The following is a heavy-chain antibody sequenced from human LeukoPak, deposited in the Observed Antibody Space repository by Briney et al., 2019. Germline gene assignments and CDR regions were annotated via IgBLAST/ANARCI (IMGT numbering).Heavy chain of an antibody. Sequence: SVKVSCKASGGTFSSYAISWVRQAPGQGLEWMGGIIPIFGTANYAQKFQGRVTITADESTSTAYMELSSLRSEDTAVYYCASLAEWFGELLDYYYYGMDVWGQGTTVTVSS. V-gene: IGHV1-69*13. CDR2: IIPIFGTA. D-gene: IGHD3-10*01. CDR3: ASLAEWFGELLDYYYYGMDV. CDR1: GGTFSSYA. J-gene: IGHJ6*02.